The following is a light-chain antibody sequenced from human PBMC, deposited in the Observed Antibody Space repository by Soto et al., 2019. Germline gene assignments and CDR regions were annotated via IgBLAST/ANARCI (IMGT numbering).Light chain of an antibody. CDR2: GAS. CDR1: QSVSSR. J-gene: IGKJ5*01. V-gene: IGKV3-20*01. Sequence: IVLTPSPGSLSFSPGEISTLTCRAIQSVSSRLAWYQQKPGQAPRLLISGASSRATGIPDRFSGSGSATDFTLTISRLEPEDFALYYCQQYGSSPITFGQGTRLEIK. CDR3: QQYGSSPIT.